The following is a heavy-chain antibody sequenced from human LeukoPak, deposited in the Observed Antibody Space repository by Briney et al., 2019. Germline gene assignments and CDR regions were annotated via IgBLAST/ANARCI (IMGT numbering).Heavy chain of an antibody. J-gene: IGHJ4*02. CDR3: ARDRIAVAGSFDS. CDR2: IIPIFGKP. CDR1: GGTFRSYA. Sequence: SVKVSCKASGGTFRSYAINWVRQAPGQGLEWMGYIIPIFGKPNYAQKFQGRVTITADKSTSTAYMEMSGLRSEDTAVYYCARDRIAVAGSFDSWGQGTLVTVSS. D-gene: IGHD6-19*01. V-gene: IGHV1-69*06.